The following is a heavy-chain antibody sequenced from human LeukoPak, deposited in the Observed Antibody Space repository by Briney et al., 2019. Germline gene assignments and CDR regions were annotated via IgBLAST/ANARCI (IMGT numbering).Heavy chain of an antibody. CDR2: ISAFNTNT. D-gene: IGHD5-12*01. J-gene: IGHJ4*02. CDR3: ARDRSGYEGSDF. CDR1: GYTFTSYG. Sequence: ASVKVSCKASGYTFTSYGITWVRQAPGQGLEWMGWISAFNTNTNSAQNLQGRVTMTTDTSTNTAYLELRSLRSDDTAIYYCARDRSGYEGSDFWGQGTLVTVSS. V-gene: IGHV1-18*01.